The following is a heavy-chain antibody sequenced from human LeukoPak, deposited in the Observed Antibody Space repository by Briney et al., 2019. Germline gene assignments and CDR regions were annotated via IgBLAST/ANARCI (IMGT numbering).Heavy chain of an antibody. CDR2: ISAYNGNT. Sequence: GASVKVSCKASGYTFTSYGISWVRQAPGQGLEWMGWISAYNGNTNYAQKLQGRVTMTTDTSTSTAYMELRSLRSDDTAVYYCARSPIVVVPAAMSHWFDPWGQGTLVTVSS. D-gene: IGHD2-2*01. CDR1: GYTFTSYG. V-gene: IGHV1-18*01. CDR3: ARSPIVVVPAAMSHWFDP. J-gene: IGHJ5*02.